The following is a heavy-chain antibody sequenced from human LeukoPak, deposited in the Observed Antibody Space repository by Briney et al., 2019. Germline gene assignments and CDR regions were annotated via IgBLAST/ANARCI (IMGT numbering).Heavy chain of an antibody. CDR2: IDERGTT. CDR3: ARLTSITWIHFEY. V-gene: IGHV4-38-2*01. J-gene: IGHJ4*02. Sequence: SETLSLTCEVSGDSVNRIYHWGWIRQSPGKGLEWIATIDERGTTYYNPSFRGRVTISADTSKNQFSLKLSSVTAADTAVYYCARLTSITWIHFEYWGQGTLVTVSS. CDR1: GDSVNRIYH. D-gene: IGHD5-18*01.